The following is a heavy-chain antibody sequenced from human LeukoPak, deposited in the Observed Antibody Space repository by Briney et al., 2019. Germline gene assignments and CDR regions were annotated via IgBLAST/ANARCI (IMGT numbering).Heavy chain of an antibody. Sequence: GASVKVSCKASGYTFTGYYMHWVRQAPGQGLEWMGWINPNSGGTNYAQKFLGRVTMTRDTSISTAYMELSRLRSDDTAVYYCARDQGDFWSPSRAFDIWGQGTMVTVSS. V-gene: IGHV1-2*02. J-gene: IGHJ3*02. CDR1: GYTFTGYY. CDR2: INPNSGGT. D-gene: IGHD3-3*01. CDR3: ARDQGDFWSPSRAFDI.